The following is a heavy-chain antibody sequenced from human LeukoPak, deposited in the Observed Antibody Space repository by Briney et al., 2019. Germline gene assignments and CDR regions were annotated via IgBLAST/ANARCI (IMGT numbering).Heavy chain of an antibody. Sequence: GGSLRLSCAASGFTFSNYWMHWVRQAPGKGLVWVSRINSDGSSTSYADSVKGRFTISRDNAKNTLYLQMNSLRAEDTAVYYCARPSAFVDLNYWGQGTLVTVSS. J-gene: IGHJ4*02. D-gene: IGHD6-6*01. V-gene: IGHV3-74*01. CDR3: ARPSAFVDLNY. CDR2: INSDGSST. CDR1: GFTFSNYW.